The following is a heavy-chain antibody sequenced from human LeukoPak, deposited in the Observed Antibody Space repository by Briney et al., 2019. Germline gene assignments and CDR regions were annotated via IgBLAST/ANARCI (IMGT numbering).Heavy chain of an antibody. D-gene: IGHD5-18*01. V-gene: IGHV3-23*01. Sequence: GGSLTLSCAASGFSFNNYAMSWVRQTPGKGLEWVSGISDSGGSTCYTDSVKGRFTISRDNSKDTESLQMNNLRAADTALYFCVRHDSYIPFWGQGSLVTVSS. CDR3: VRHDSYIPF. CDR2: ISDSGGST. CDR1: GFSFNNYA. J-gene: IGHJ1*01.